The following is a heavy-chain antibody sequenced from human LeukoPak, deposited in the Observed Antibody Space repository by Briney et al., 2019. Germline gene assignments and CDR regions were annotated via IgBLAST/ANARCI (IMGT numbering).Heavy chain of an antibody. CDR1: GFTFSSYW. CDR2: INSDGSST. V-gene: IGHV3-74*01. D-gene: IGHD1-7*01. J-gene: IGHJ3*02. CDR3: ARDRGNWNWAFDI. Sequence: GGSLRLSCAASGFTFSSYWMHWVRQAPGKGLVRVSRINSDGSSTSYADSVKGRFTISRDNAKNTLYLQMNSLRAEDTAVYYCARDRGNWNWAFDIWGQGTMVTVSS.